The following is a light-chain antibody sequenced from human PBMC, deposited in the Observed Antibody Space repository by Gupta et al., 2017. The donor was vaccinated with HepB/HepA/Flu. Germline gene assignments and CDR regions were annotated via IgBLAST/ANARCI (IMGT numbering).Light chain of an antibody. V-gene: IGKV2D-29*02. J-gene: IGKJ4*01. CDR1: QSLLQSDGKTY. Sequence: ILMSQTKNTLCVTPGQPASISCKSSQSLLQSDGKTYLYWYLQKSGQSPHLLIYEGSNRGSGVPDRFSGIGSGTDFTLKISRVEAEDVGVYYCRQSVQAPVTFGRGTKVEIK. CDR3: RQSVQAPVT. CDR2: EGS.